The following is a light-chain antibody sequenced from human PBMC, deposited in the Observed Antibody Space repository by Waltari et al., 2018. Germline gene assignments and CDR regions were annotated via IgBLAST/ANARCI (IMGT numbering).Light chain of an antibody. CDR1: SSDVGGYDY. CDR3: CSYAGRATWA. Sequence: QSALTQPRSVSGSPGHSVTISCPGTSSDVGGYDYVSWYQQHPGKAPKLVISDVNKRPSGVPDRFAGSKSGNTASLTISGLQADDEADYNCCSYAGRATWAFGGGTKLTVL. J-gene: IGLJ3*02. CDR2: DVN. V-gene: IGLV2-11*01.